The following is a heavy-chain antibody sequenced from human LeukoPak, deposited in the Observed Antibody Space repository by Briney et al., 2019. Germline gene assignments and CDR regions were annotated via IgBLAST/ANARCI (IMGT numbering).Heavy chain of an antibody. D-gene: IGHD6-13*01. J-gene: IGHJ5*02. CDR1: GGSFSGYY. V-gene: IGHV4-34*01. Sequence: PSETLSLTCAVYGGSFSGYYWSWIRQPPGKGLEWIGEINHSGSTNYNPSLKSRVTISVDTSKNQFSLKLSSVTAADTAVYYCARKPPGYSSSWYGRGIKNWFDPWGQGTLVTVSS. CDR2: INHSGST. CDR3: ARKPPGYSSSWYGRGIKNWFDP.